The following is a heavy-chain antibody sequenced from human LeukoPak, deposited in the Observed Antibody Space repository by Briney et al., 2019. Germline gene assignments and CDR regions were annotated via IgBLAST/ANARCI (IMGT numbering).Heavy chain of an antibody. V-gene: IGHV3-74*01. J-gene: IGHJ4*02. CDR1: GFTFSSYA. D-gene: IGHD3-10*01. CDR3: ARNYAGSGSYYPFDY. CDR2: INSDGSST. Sequence: GGSLRLSCAASGFTFSSYAMHWVRQAPGKGLVWVSRINSDGSSTSYADSVKGRFTISRDNAKNTLYLQMNSLRAEDTAVYYCARNYAGSGSYYPFDYWGQGTLVTVSS.